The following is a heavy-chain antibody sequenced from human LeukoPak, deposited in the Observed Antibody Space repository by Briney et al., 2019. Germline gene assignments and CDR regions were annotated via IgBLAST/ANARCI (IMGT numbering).Heavy chain of an antibody. J-gene: IGHJ6*02. D-gene: IGHD2-15*01. CDR2: ISYDGSNT. CDR1: GFTFRSYG. V-gene: IGHV3-30*03. CDR3: ARLRTPYYYGMDV. Sequence: PGRSLRLSCAASGFTFRSYGIHWVRQAPGKGLEWVAVISYDGSNTYYADSVKGRFTISRDNSKNTLYLQMNSLRVEDTAVYYCARLRTPYYYGMDVWGQGTTVTVSS.